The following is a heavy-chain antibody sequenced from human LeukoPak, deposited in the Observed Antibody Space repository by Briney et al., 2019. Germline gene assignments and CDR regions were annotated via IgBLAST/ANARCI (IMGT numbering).Heavy chain of an antibody. CDR2: IYYSGST. Sequence: SETLSLTCTVSGGSISSYYWSWIRQPPGKGLEWIGYIYYSGSTNYNPSLKSRVTISVDTSKNQFSLKLSSVTAADTAVYYCARTRREHYYDSSGYYYPFDYWGQGTLVTVSS. V-gene: IGHV4-59*01. J-gene: IGHJ4*02. D-gene: IGHD3-22*01. CDR1: GGSISSYY. CDR3: ARTRREHYYDSSGYYYPFDY.